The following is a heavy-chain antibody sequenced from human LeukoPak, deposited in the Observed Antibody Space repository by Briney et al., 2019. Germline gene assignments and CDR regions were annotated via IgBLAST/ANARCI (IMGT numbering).Heavy chain of an antibody. J-gene: IGHJ2*01. D-gene: IGHD3-22*01. V-gene: IGHV4-59*01. CDR3: ARARFVFYYDSSGYYSYWYFDL. CDR1: GGSISSYY. Sequence: SETLSLTCTVSGGSISSYYWSWIRQPPGKGLEWIGYIYYSGSTNYNPSLKSRVTISVDTSKNQFSLKLSSVTAADTAVYYCARARFVFYYDSSGYYSYWYFDLWGRGTLVTVSS. CDR2: IYYSGST.